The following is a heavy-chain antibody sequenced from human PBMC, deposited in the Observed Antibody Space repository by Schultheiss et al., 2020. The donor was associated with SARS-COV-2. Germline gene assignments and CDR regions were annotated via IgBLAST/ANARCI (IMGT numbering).Heavy chain of an antibody. CDR3: ARDLAHCTSSSCYGVLIDY. V-gene: IGHV4-39*02. Sequence: SQTLSLTCTVSGGSIRSRTYYWGWIRQPPGKGLEWIGSISYSGSTYYNPSLKSRVTISVDTSKNQFSLKLSSVTAADTAVYYCARDLAHCTSSSCYGVLIDYWGQGTLVTVSS. CDR1: GGSIRSRTYY. J-gene: IGHJ4*02. D-gene: IGHD2-2*01. CDR2: ISYSGST.